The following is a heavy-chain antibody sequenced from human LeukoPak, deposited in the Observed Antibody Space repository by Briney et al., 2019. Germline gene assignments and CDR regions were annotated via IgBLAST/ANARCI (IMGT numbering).Heavy chain of an antibody. D-gene: IGHD6-13*01. V-gene: IGHV5-51*01. CDR1: GYSFTSYW. CDR2: IYPGDSDT. CDR3: ASTPQYSSSWSLPYYLVY. J-gene: IGHJ4*02. Sequence: GESLKISCKGSGYSFTSYWIGWVRQMPGKGLEWMGIIYPGDSDTRYSPSFQGQVTISADKSISTAYLQWSSLKASDTAMYYCASTPQYSSSWSLPYYLVYWGQGTLVTVSS.